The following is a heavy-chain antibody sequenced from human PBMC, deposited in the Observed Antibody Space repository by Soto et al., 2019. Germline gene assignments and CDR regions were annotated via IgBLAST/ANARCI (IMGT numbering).Heavy chain of an antibody. D-gene: IGHD3-3*01. CDR2: IYHSGST. V-gene: IGHV4-30-2*01. Sequence: QLQLQESGSGLVKPSQTLSLTCAVSGGSISSGGYSWSWIWQPPGKGLEWIGYIYHSGSTYYNPSLKSRVTITVNRSKNHFSLKLSSVTAADTAVYYCARVVSFLRLDPWGQGTLVTVSS. CDR3: ARVVSFLRLDP. CDR1: GGSISSGGYS. J-gene: IGHJ5*02.